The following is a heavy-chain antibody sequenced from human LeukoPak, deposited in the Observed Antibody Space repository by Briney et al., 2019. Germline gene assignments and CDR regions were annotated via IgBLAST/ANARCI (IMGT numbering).Heavy chain of an antibody. CDR1: GGTFSTYT. Sequence: ASVKVSCKASGGTFSTYTINWVRQAPGQGLEWVGGIIYIFGTANYAQKFQGRATITADKSTSTAYMELSSLRSEDTAVYYCARAGIVVVTGGGAFDIWGQGTMVTVSS. D-gene: IGHD2-21*02. J-gene: IGHJ3*02. CDR2: IIYIFGTA. V-gene: IGHV1-69*06. CDR3: ARAGIVVVTGGGAFDI.